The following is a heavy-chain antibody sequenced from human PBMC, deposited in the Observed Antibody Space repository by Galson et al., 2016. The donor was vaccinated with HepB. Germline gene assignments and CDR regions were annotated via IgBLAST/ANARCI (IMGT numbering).Heavy chain of an antibody. V-gene: IGHV3-30*18. CDR3: AKSVTVFGVVLTPSDY. CDR2: IYYDGSNN. Sequence: VRQAPGKGLEWVASIYYDGSNNYYADSVRGRFTISRDNSKNTLYLQMNSLRAEDTAVYYCAKSVTVFGVVLTPSDYWGQGTLVTVSS. D-gene: IGHD3-3*01. J-gene: IGHJ4*02.